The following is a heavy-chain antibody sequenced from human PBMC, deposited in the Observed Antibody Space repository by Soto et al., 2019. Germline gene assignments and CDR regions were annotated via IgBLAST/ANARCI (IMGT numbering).Heavy chain of an antibody. D-gene: IGHD2-2*01. Sequence: ASVTVSSTSSVYTLTIYEINWVRQAPGQGLEWMGWMNPNSGNTGYAQKFQGRVTMTRNTSISTAYMELSSLRSEDTAVYYCARGAVGQLLSSYYFDYWGKGTLVTVSS. CDR3: ARGAVGQLLSSYYFDY. V-gene: IGHV1-8*01. J-gene: IGHJ4*02. CDR2: MNPNSGNT. CDR1: VYTLTIYE.